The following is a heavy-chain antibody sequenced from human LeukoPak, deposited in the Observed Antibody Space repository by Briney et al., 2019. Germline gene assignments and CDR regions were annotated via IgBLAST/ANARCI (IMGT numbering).Heavy chain of an antibody. CDR1: GFTFSSYA. Sequence: PGGSLRLSCAASGFTFSSYAMSWVRQAPGKGLEWVSAISGSGGSTYYADSVKGRFTISRDNSKNTLYLRMHSLRAEDTAVYYCAKAGAVCSSTSCYANYWGQGTLVTVSS. V-gene: IGHV3-23*01. CDR3: AKAGAVCSSTSCYANY. J-gene: IGHJ4*02. CDR2: ISGSGGST. D-gene: IGHD2-2*01.